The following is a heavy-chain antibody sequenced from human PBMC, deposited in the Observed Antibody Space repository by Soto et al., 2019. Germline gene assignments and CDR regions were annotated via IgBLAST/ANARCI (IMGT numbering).Heavy chain of an antibody. Sequence: GGSLRLSCAASGFTFSSYAMSWVRQAPGKGLEWVSAISGSGGNTYYADSVKGRFTISRDNSKNTLYLQMNSLRAEDTAVYHCAKDQGKYSNGWYNDAFDIWGQGTMVTVSS. V-gene: IGHV3-23*01. CDR2: ISGSGGNT. J-gene: IGHJ3*02. CDR3: AKDQGKYSNGWYNDAFDI. CDR1: GFTFSSYA. D-gene: IGHD6-19*01.